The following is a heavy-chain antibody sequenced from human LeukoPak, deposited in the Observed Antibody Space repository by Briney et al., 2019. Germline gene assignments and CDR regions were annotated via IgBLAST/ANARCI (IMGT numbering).Heavy chain of an antibody. CDR3: AREGDILTGLVGDYYYYGMDV. D-gene: IGHD3-9*01. Sequence: ASVKVSCKVSGYTLTELSMHWVRQAPGQGLEWMGWISAYNGNTNYAQKLRGRVTMTTDTSTSTAYMELRSLRSDDTAVYYCAREGDILTGLVGDYYYYGMDVWGQGTTVTVSS. CDR1: GYTLTELS. CDR2: ISAYNGNT. J-gene: IGHJ6*02. V-gene: IGHV1-18*01.